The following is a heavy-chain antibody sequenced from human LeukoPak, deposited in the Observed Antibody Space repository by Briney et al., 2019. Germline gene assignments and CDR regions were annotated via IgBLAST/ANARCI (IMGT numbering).Heavy chain of an antibody. V-gene: IGHV4-31*03. CDR1: GGSISSGGYY. CDR3: VRGGFDWLLFMDY. D-gene: IGHD3-9*01. CDR2: IYYSGST. Sequence: PSETLSLTCTVPGGSISSGGYYWSWIRQHPGKDLEWIGYIYYSGSTYYNPSLKSRVTISVDTSKNQFSLKLSSVTAADTAVYYCVRGGFDWLLFMDYWGQGTLVTVSS. J-gene: IGHJ4*02.